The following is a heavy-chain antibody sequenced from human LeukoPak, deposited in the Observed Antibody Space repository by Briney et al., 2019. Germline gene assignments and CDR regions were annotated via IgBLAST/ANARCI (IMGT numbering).Heavy chain of an antibody. J-gene: IGHJ5*02. CDR1: GFTFTYYG. V-gene: IGHV3-21*04. D-gene: IGHD5-12*01. CDR2: ISSSSSYI. CDR3: AKAPRGYSGYDH. Sequence: PGGSLRLSCAASGFTFTYYGMNWVRQAPGKGLEWVSSISSSSSYIYYADSVEGRFTISRDNAKNSLYLQMNSLRAEDTALYYCAKAPRGYSGYDHWGQGTLVTVSS.